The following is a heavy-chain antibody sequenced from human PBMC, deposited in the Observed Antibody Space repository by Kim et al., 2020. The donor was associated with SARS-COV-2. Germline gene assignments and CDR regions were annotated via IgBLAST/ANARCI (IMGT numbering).Heavy chain of an antibody. CDR1: GFTFSSCA. D-gene: IGHD3-10*01. J-gene: IGHJ6*01. Sequence: GGSLRLSCAASGFTFSSCAIHWVRQAPGKGPEWVAVITYDGSNKNYADSVKGRFTISRDNSKNTLYLQMNSLRAEDTALYYCARDPWSPDRGLTYTYYGMDFWRRGSTATVSS. CDR3: ARDPWSPDRGLTYTYYGMDF. V-gene: IGHV3-30-3*01. CDR2: ITYDGSNK.